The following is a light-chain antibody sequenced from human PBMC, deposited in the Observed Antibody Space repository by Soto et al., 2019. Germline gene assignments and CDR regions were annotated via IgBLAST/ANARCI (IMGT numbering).Light chain of an antibody. CDR1: ESVSTN. CDR3: QQRFDWPKIT. V-gene: IGKV3-15*01. J-gene: IGKJ5*01. Sequence: EIEMTQSPATLSLAPGERVTLSCRASESVSTNLAWYQQKAGQAPRLLIYGASTRATGIPARFSGSGSGTDFTLTISSLEPEDFGVFYCQQRFDWPKITFGQGTRLEIK. CDR2: GAS.